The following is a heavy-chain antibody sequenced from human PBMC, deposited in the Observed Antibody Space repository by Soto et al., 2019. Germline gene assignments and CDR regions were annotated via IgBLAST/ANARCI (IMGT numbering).Heavy chain of an antibody. D-gene: IGHD3-3*01. CDR1: GGSISSGDYY. Sequence: QVQLQESGPGLVKPSQTLSLPCTVSGGSISSGDYYWSWIRQHPGKGLEWIGYIYYSGSTYYNPSLKSRVTISVDTSKNQCSLKLSSVTAADTAVYYCARWWSGSRQGFDPWGQGTLVTVSS. V-gene: IGHV4-31*03. CDR3: ARWWSGSRQGFDP. CDR2: IYYSGST. J-gene: IGHJ5*02.